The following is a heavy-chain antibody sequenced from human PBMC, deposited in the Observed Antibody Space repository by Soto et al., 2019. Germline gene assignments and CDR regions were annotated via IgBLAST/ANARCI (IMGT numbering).Heavy chain of an antibody. Sequence: GGSLRLSCAASGFTFSSYSMNWVRQAPGKVLEGVSSISSSSSYIYYADSVRGRFTISRDNAKNSLYLQMNSLRAEDTAVYYCARGSRARPGYYYYMDVWGKGTTVTVSS. CDR2: ISSSSSYI. V-gene: IGHV3-21*01. CDR3: ARGSRARPGYYYYMDV. J-gene: IGHJ6*03. CDR1: GFTFSSYS. D-gene: IGHD6-6*01.